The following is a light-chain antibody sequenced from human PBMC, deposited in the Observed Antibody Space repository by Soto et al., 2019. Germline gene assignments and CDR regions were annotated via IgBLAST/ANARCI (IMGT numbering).Light chain of an antibody. Sequence: EIVLTQSPDTLSLSPGERATLSCMASQSVSSSYLAWYQQKPGQAPRLLIYGASSRATGIPDRFSGSGSGTDFTLTIRRLEPEDFAVYYCQLYGSSPRTFGQGSKVDTK. V-gene: IGKV3-20*01. CDR1: QSVSSSY. CDR3: QLYGSSPRT. CDR2: GAS. J-gene: IGKJ1*01.